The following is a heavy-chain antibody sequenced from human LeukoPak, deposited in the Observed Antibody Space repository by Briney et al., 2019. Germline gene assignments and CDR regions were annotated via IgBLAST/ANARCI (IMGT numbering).Heavy chain of an antibody. CDR1: GGSISSYY. Sequence: SETLSLTCTVSGGSISSYYWSWIRQPPGKGLEWIGYIYSSGSTNYNPSLKSRVTISVDTSKNQFSLKLSSVTAADTAVYYCARHGRLGNYYDSTGYKVSTIFDYWGQGTLVTVSS. CDR3: ARHGRLGNYYDSTGYKVSTIFDY. D-gene: IGHD3-22*01. J-gene: IGHJ4*02. V-gene: IGHV4-59*08. CDR2: IYSSGST.